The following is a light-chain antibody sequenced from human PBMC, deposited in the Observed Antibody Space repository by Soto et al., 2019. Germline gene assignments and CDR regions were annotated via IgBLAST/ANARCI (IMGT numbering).Light chain of an antibody. CDR3: QQYGSSSLA. Sequence: EIVMTQSPATLSASPGEGVTLSCSARQSVSSSYLDWYQQKPGQAPRLLIYAASSRPTGIPDRFSGSGSGTDFTLTISRLEPEDFALYYCQQYGSSSLAFGPGTKVDIK. CDR1: QSVSSSY. J-gene: IGKJ3*01. V-gene: IGKV3-20*01. CDR2: AAS.